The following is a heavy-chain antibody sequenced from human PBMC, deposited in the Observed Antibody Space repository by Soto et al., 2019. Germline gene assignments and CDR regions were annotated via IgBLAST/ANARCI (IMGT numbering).Heavy chain of an antibody. CDR1: GFTFSNAW. CDR3: TTIRVLVYYYYGMDV. J-gene: IGHJ6*02. D-gene: IGHD3-9*01. V-gene: IGHV3-15*07. CDR2: IKSKTDGGKT. Sequence: EVQLVESGGGLVKPGGSLRLSCAASGFTFSNAWRNWVRQAPGKGLEWVGRIKSKTDGGKTDYAAPVKGRFTISRDDSKNTLYLQMNSLKTEDTAVYYCTTIRVLVYYYYGMDVWGQGTTVTVSS.